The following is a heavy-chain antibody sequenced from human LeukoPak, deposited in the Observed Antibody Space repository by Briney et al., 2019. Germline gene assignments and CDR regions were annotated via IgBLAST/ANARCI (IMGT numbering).Heavy chain of an antibody. CDR3: ARVGPETAFDY. J-gene: IGHJ4*02. CDR2: INYKGGPT. Sequence: GGSLRLSCAASGFTLSTFSMHWVRQSPGRGLEYVSAINYKGGPTYYADSVKGRFTISRDNSKNTLYLQMASLRGEDMAVYYCARVGPETAFDYWGQGTLVTVSS. CDR1: GFTLSTFS. D-gene: IGHD1-14*01. V-gene: IGHV3-64*02.